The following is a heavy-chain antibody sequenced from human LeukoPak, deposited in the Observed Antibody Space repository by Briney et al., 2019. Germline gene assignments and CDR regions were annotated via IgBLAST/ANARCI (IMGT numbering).Heavy chain of an antibody. Sequence: PGGSLRLSCAASGSTVSSNYMSWVRQAPGKGLEWISYISSSGSADYYADSVQGRFTVSRDNAKSSLYLQMNSLRAEDTAVYYCARTQKYYDLWSGMNWGQGTLVTVSS. V-gene: IGHV3-11*04. D-gene: IGHD3-3*01. CDR2: ISSSGSAD. CDR1: GSTVSSNY. CDR3: ARTQKYYDLWSGMN. J-gene: IGHJ4*02.